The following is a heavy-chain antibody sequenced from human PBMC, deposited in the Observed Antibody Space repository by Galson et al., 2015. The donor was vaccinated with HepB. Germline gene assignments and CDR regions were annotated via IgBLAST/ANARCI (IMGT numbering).Heavy chain of an antibody. D-gene: IGHD3-22*01. CDR3: ARDPYYYDSSGPGGFDP. Sequence: SLRLSCAASGFTFSSYWMSWVRQAPGKGLEWVANIKQDGSEKYYVDSVKGRFTISRDNAKNSLYLQMNSLRAEDTAVYYCARDPYYYDSSGPGGFDPWAREPWSPSPQ. CDR2: IKQDGSEK. V-gene: IGHV3-7*03. J-gene: IGHJ5*02. CDR1: GFTFSSYW.